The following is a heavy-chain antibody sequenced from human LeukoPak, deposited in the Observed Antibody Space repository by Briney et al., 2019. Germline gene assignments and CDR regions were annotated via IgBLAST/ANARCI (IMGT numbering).Heavy chain of an antibody. V-gene: IGHV3-66*04. D-gene: IGHD1-26*01. CDR2: IFAGGST. CDR3: ARHVGGWETDAFDM. J-gene: IGHJ3*02. CDR1: GFTVSTNY. Sequence: GGSLRLSCEASGFTVSTNYMSWVRQAPGKGLEWVSSVIFAGGSTYHADSVKGRFTISRFTISRDNSKDTIYLQMNRLRAEDTAVYYCARHVGGWETDAFDMWGQGTMVTVSS.